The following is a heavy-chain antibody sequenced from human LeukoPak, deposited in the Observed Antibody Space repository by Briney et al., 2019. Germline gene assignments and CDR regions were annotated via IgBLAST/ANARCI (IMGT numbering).Heavy chain of an antibody. V-gene: IGHV3-53*01. CDR2: IYSGGST. D-gene: IGHD4-17*01. J-gene: IGHJ4*02. Sequence: GGSLRLSCAASGFTVRSNYMSWVRQAPGKGLEWVSVIYSGGSTYYADSVKGRFTISRDNSKNTLYLQMNSLRAEDTAVYYCARDRPDYGVDYWGQGTLVTVSS. CDR3: ARDRPDYGVDY. CDR1: GFTVRSNY.